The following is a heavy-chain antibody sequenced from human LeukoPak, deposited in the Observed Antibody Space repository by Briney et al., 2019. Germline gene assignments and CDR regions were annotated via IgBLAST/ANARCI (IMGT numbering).Heavy chain of an antibody. V-gene: IGHV3-72*01. Sequence: GGSLRLSCVASGFTFSDHYMDWVRQAPGKGLEWVGRTRNKANSYTTEYAASVKGRFTISRDDSKNSLYLQMNSLKTEDTAVYYCARVIVGATGGNWFDPWGQGTLGTVSS. CDR1: GFTFSDHY. J-gene: IGHJ5*02. CDR2: TRNKANSYTT. D-gene: IGHD1-26*01. CDR3: ARVIVGATGGNWFDP.